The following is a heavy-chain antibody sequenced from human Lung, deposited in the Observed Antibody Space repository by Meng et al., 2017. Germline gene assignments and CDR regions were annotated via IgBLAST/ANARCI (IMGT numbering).Heavy chain of an antibody. CDR1: CASISSRNYY. Sequence: VTLQDSGPGLVKPSPTLPLTCTVSCASISSRNYYWSRIGQPPGKGLEWSGHIYNSGSPYYNPSLKSRITISVDTSKNQFSLKLSSVTAADTAVYYCARGQKGYFDLWGRGTLVTVSS. J-gene: IGHJ2*01. CDR2: IYNSGSP. V-gene: IGHV4-30-4*01. CDR3: ARGQKGYFDL.